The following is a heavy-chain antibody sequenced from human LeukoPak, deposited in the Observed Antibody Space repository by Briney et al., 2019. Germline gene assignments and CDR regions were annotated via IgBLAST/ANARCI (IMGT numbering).Heavy chain of an antibody. V-gene: IGHV3-30*04. CDR2: ISYDGSNK. Sequence: GGSLRPACAASGFTLSSYAMHWVRQVAGEGREWVAVISYDGSNKYYADSVKGRFTISRDNSKNTLYLQINSLRAEDTAVYYCARDNLGQWLGHYYYYDMDVWGKGTTVTVSS. D-gene: IGHD6-19*01. J-gene: IGHJ6*03. CDR3: ARDNLGQWLGHYYYYDMDV. CDR1: GFTLSSYA.